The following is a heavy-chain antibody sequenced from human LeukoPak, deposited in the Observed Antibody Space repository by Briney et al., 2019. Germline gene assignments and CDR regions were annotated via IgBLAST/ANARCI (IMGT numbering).Heavy chain of an antibody. V-gene: IGHV4-4*02. CDR2: MYLSGTT. D-gene: IGHD3-22*01. CDR3: AGLVGRYSSGLYYYYFDY. J-gene: IGHJ4*02. CDR1: GDSINSLDL. Sequence: SETLSLTCTVSGDSINSLDLWSWVRQPPGKGLEWIGEMYLSGTTHSNPSVKSRVTISIDKSKNQLFLNLSSVTAADTAVYYCAGLVGRYSSGLYYYYFDYWGQGTLVTVSS.